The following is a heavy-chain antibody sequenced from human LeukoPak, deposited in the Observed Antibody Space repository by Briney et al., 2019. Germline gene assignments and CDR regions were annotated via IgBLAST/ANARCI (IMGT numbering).Heavy chain of an antibody. CDR3: ARGRPRPDY. Sequence: KSSETLSLTCTVSGGSISSSSYYWGWIRQPPGKGLEWIGSIYYSGSTYYNPSLKSRVTISVDTSKNQFSLKLSSVTAADTAVYYRARGRPRPDYWGQGTLVTVSS. V-gene: IGHV4-39*01. CDR1: GGSISSSSYY. CDR2: IYYSGST. J-gene: IGHJ4*02.